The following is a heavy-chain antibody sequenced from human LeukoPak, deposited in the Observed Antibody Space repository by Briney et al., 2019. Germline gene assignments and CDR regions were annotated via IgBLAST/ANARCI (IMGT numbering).Heavy chain of an antibody. J-gene: IGHJ4*02. CDR2: ISTYNGNT. CDR1: GYTFSTYG. CDR3: ARGRGSTSRY. Sequence: ASVKVSCKASGYTFSTYGITWVRQAPGQGLEWMGWISTYNGNTNYAQNLQGRVTMTTDTSTSTAYMELRSLRSDDTAVYYCARGRGSTSRYWGQGTLVTVSS. V-gene: IGHV1-18*01. D-gene: IGHD5-12*01.